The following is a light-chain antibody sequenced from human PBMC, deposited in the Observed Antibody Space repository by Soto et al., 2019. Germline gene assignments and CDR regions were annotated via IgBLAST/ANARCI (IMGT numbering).Light chain of an antibody. J-gene: IGLJ2*01. CDR1: NSNIGSNT. CDR3: AAWDDSLSGVV. CDR2: SNN. V-gene: IGLV1-44*01. Sequence: QSVLTQPPSASGTPGLRVTISCSGNNSNIGSNTVNWYHQLPGTAPKLLIYSNNQRPSGVPDRFSGSKSGTSASLVISGLQSDDEADYYCAAWDDSLSGVVFGGGTQLTVL.